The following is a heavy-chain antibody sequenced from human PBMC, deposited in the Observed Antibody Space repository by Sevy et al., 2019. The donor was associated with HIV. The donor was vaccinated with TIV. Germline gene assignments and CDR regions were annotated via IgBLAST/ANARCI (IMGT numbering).Heavy chain of an antibody. Sequence: GGSLRLSCAASGFTFSSYAMHWVRQAPGKGLEWVAVISYDGSNKYYADSVKGRFTISRDNSKNTLYLQMNSLRAEDTAVYYCAREGDYYGSESFSLFDYWGQGTLVTVSS. CDR1: GFTFSSYA. V-gene: IGHV3-30-3*01. CDR3: AREGDYYGSESFSLFDY. J-gene: IGHJ4*02. D-gene: IGHD3-10*01. CDR2: ISYDGSNK.